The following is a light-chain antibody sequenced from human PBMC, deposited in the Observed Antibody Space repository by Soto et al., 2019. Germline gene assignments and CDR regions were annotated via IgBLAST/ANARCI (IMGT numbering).Light chain of an antibody. Sequence: DIQMTQSPSTLSASVGDRVTITCRASPIISSWLAWYQQKPGKAPKLLIYDASSLEGGVPSRFSGSGSGTEFTLTISSLQPDYFATYYCQQYKSYSAYTFGQGNKREIK. J-gene: IGKJ2*01. CDR1: PIISSW. CDR3: QQYKSYSAYT. CDR2: DAS. V-gene: IGKV1-5*01.